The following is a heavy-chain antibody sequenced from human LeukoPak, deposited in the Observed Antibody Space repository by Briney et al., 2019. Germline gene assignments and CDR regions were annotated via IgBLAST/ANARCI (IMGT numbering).Heavy chain of an antibody. J-gene: IGHJ5*02. CDR1: GGTFSSYA. CDR3: ARVPREYCSGGSCYWFDP. Sequence: ASVKVSCKASGGTFSSYAISWVRQAPGQGLEWMGGIIPIFGTANYAQKFQGRVTITADESTSTAYMELSSLRSEDTAVYYCARVPREYCSGGSCYWFDPWGQGTLVTVSS. CDR2: IIPIFGTA. V-gene: IGHV1-69*13. D-gene: IGHD2-15*01.